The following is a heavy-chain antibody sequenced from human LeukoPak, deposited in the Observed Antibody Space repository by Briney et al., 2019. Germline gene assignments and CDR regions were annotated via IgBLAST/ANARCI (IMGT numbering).Heavy chain of an antibody. CDR3: ARVIYSTYSSLLYYFDY. CDR2: ISANNGNT. CDR1: GYTFTSYG. V-gene: IGHV1-18*01. D-gene: IGHD6-19*01. Sequence: GASVKVSCKASGYTFTSYGISWVRQAPGQGLEWMGWISANNGNTNYAQKLQGRVTMTTDTSTSTAYMELRSLRSDDTAVYYCARVIYSTYSSLLYYFDYWGQGTLVTVSS. J-gene: IGHJ4*02.